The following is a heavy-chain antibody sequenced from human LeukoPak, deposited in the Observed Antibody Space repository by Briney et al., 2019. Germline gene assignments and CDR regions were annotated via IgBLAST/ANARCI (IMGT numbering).Heavy chain of an antibody. Sequence: PGGSLRLSCAASGFTFSSYWMSWVRQAPGKGLEWVANIKQDRSEKYYVDSVKGRFTISRDNAKNSLYLQMNSLRAEDTAVYYCARERYFDWLLSYFDYWGQGTLVTVSS. CDR2: IKQDRSEK. D-gene: IGHD3-9*01. V-gene: IGHV3-7*01. CDR3: ARERYFDWLLSYFDY. CDR1: GFTFSSYW. J-gene: IGHJ4*02.